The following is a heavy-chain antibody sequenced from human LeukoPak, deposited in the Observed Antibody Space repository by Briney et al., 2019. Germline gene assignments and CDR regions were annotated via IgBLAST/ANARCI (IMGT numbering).Heavy chain of an antibody. V-gene: IGHV4-39*01. D-gene: IGHD4-23*01. J-gene: IGHJ4*02. CDR1: GGATSSSIYY. CDR3: ARLSNYGGHSGDGY. Sequence: SETLSLTCTVSGGATSSSIYYWAWIRQPPGKGLEWMGSIFYSGTTHYNPSLKSRVTISVATSKNQFSLNLSSVTAADTAVYYCARLSNYGGHSGDGYWGQGTLVTVSS. CDR2: IFYSGTT.